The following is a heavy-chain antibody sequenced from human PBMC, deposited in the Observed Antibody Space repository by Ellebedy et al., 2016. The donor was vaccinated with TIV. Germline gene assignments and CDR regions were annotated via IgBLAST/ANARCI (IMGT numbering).Heavy chain of an antibody. CDR3: AKDLDYYASGMNGLDV. V-gene: IGHV3-11*04. J-gene: IGHJ6*02. Sequence: GGSLRLSCAASGFTFSDYYMSWIRQAPGKGLEWVSYIGYRGSPTYYADSVRGRFTISRDNAKNSLYLQMNSLRAEDTAVYYCAKDLDYYASGMNGLDVWGQGTTVTVSS. CDR1: GFTFSDYY. D-gene: IGHD3-10*01. CDR2: IGYRGSPT.